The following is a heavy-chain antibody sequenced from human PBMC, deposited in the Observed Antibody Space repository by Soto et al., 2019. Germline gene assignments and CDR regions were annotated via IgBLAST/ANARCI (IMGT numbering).Heavy chain of an antibody. J-gene: IGHJ4*02. CDR1: GGSFSGYY. CDR2: INHSGST. V-gene: IGHV4-34*01. Sequence: SETLSVTCAVYGGSFSGYYWSWSRQPPGKGLEWIGEINHSGSTNYNPSLKSRVTISVDTSKNQFSLKLSSVTAADTAVYYCARGRKPESPIVVVGATFYYFDYWGQGTLVTVSS. D-gene: IGHD2-15*01. CDR3: ARGRKPESPIVVVGATFYYFDY.